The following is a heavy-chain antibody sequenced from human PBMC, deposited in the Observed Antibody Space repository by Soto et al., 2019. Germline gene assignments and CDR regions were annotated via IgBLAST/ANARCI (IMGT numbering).Heavy chain of an antibody. V-gene: IGHV4-30-2*01. CDR2: IYHSGIT. D-gene: IGHD5-12*01. CDR3: AAGGGLPRYY. CDR1: GGSISSGGYS. Sequence: QLQLQESGSGLVKPSQTLSLTCAVSGGSISSGGYSWSWIRQPPGKGLEGSGYIYHSGITYYNPSLKSRVTISVDRSKNQFSLQLSSVTAADTAVYYCAAGGGLPRYYWGQGTLVTVSS. J-gene: IGHJ4*02.